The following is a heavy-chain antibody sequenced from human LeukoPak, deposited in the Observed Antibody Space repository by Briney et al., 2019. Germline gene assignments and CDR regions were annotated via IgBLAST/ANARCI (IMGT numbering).Heavy chain of an antibody. Sequence: GGSLRLPCAPSGFTFSSYGMHSVRQAPGKGLEWVAFIRYDGSNKYYADSVKGRFTISRDNSKNTLYLQMNSLRAEDTAVYYCAKGELWTYYYYYYGMDVWGQGTTVTVSS. CDR3: AKGELWTYYYYYYGMDV. J-gene: IGHJ6*02. CDR2: IRYDGSNK. CDR1: GFTFSSYG. V-gene: IGHV3-30*02. D-gene: IGHD3-16*01.